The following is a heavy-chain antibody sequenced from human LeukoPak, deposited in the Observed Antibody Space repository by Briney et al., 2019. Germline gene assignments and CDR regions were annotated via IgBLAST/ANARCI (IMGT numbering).Heavy chain of an antibody. J-gene: IGHJ4*02. V-gene: IGHV3-30*18. CDR2: IANDGKDK. D-gene: IGHD2-2*01. CDR1: GFTFGRYG. CDR3: AKDQQVGAAAYYFDS. Sequence: PGGSLRLSCAASGFTFGRYGLHWVRQASGKGLEWVAVIANDGKDKKYADSVKGRFTISRDNSKSTLYLQMNSLRAEDTAVYYCAKDQQVGAAAYYFDSWGQGTLVTVSS.